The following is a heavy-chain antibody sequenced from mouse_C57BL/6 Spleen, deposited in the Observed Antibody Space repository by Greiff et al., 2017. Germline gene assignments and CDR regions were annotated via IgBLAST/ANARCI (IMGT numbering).Heavy chain of an antibody. J-gene: IGHJ1*03. V-gene: IGHV3-8*01. CDR1: GYSITSDY. Sequence: ESGPGLAKPSQTLYLTCSVTGYSITSDYWNWIRKFPGNKLEYMGYISYSGSTYYNPSLKIRISISRDTSKNQYYLQLNSGTTEDTATYYFARYGSRDWYFGVWGTGTTVSVAS. CDR2: ISYSGST. CDR3: ARYGSRDWYFGV. D-gene: IGHD1-1*01.